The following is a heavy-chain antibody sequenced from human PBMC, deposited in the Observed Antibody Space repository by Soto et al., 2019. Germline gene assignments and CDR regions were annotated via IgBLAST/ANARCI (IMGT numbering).Heavy chain of an antibody. CDR1: DYTFTSYG. CDR3: ARIFAAAGSCDY. CDR2: ISAYNGNT. D-gene: IGHD6-13*01. J-gene: IGHJ4*02. V-gene: IGHV1-18*01. Sequence: VSCKASDYTFTSYGISWVRQAPGQGLEWMGWISAYNGNTNYAQKLQGRVTMTTDTSTSTAYMELRSLRSDDTAVYYCARIFAAAGSCDYWRQRPLVPACS.